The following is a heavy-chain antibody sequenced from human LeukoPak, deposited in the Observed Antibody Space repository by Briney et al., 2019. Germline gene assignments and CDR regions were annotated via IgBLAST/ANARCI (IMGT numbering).Heavy chain of an antibody. CDR2: ISAYNGNT. CDR1: GYTFTSYG. CDR3: ARDWVVTTSNYYYYYMDV. J-gene: IGHJ6*03. D-gene: IGHD2-21*02. Sequence: ASVKVSCKASGYTFTSYGISWVRQAPGQGLEWMGWISAYNGNTNYAQKLQGRVTMTTDTSTSTAYMELRSLRSDDTAVYYCARDWVVTTSNYYYYYMDVWGKGTTVTVSS. V-gene: IGHV1-18*01.